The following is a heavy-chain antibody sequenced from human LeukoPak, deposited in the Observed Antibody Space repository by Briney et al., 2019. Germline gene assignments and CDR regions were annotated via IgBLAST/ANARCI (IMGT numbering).Heavy chain of an antibody. CDR1: GFTFSYYW. CDR3: AKPMVRGVITPDYYGMDV. J-gene: IGHJ6*02. Sequence: GGSLRLSCAASGFTFSYYWMHWVRQAPGKGLVWVSRINSDGSSTNYADSVKGRFTISRDNARNTLYLQMNSLRTEDTAFYYCAKPMVRGVITPDYYGMDVWGQGTTVTVSS. CDR2: INSDGSST. D-gene: IGHD3-10*01. V-gene: IGHV3-74*01.